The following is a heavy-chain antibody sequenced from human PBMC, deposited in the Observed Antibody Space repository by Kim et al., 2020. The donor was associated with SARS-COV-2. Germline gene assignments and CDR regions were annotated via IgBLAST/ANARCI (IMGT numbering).Heavy chain of an antibody. CDR3: ARGFVVVVAATRPGGDY. V-gene: IGHV3-30*04. Sequence: GGSLRLSCAASGFTFSSYAMHWVRQAPGKGLEWVAVISYDGSNKYYADSVKGRFTISRNNSKNTLYLQMNSLGAEDTAVYYCARGFVVVVAATRPGGDYWGQGTLVTVS. J-gene: IGHJ4*02. CDR1: GFTFSSYA. D-gene: IGHD2-15*01. CDR2: ISYDGSNK.